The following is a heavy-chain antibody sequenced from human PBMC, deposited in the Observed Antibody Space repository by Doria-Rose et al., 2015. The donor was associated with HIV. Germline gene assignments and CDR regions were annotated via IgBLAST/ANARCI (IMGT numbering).Heavy chain of an antibody. CDR2: IWYDGSKK. CDR3: AKDNSLYDYWSGPDY. V-gene: IGHV3-30*18. Sequence: VQLVESRGGVVQPGRSLRLSCAASGFTFSTYAMHWVRQAPGTGLEWVAVIWYDGSKKYYADSVKGRFTISRDNSKNTLYLQMNSLRAEDTAVYYCAKDNSLYDYWSGPDYWGQGTLVTVSS. CDR1: GFTFSTYA. J-gene: IGHJ4*02. D-gene: IGHD3-3*01.